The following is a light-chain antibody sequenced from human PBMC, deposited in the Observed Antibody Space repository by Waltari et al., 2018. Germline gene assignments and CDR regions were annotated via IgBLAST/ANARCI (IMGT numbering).Light chain of an antibody. CDR3: MQGTHWPWT. CDR2: SVS. Sequence: VVRTQSPLSLPVTLGQPASISCRSSQSLVHSDGNTYLNWFQQRPGQAPRRLFYSVSNRDSGVPDRFSGSGSGTDFTLKISRVEAEDVGVYYCMQGTHWPWTFGQGTKVEIK. V-gene: IGKV2-30*02. CDR1: QSLVHSDGNTY. J-gene: IGKJ1*01.